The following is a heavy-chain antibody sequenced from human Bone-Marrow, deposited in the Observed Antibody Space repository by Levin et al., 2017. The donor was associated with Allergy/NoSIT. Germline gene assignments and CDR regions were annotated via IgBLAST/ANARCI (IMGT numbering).Heavy chain of an antibody. CDR1: GSMFSSFV. CDR2: ISHDERSI. V-gene: IGHV3-30*04. CDR3: ATAGRTSGYADAFEF. J-gene: IGHJ3*01. D-gene: IGHD3-22*01. Sequence: GGSLRLSCAVSGSMFSSFVMHWVRQAPGKGLEWVAVISHDERSIIYADSVKGRFTISKDNSKKTLYLQMNSLRDEDTALYYCATAGRTSGYADAFEFWGQGTMVTVS.